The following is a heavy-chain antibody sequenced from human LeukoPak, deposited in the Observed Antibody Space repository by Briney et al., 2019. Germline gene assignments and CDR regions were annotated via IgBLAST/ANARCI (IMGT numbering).Heavy chain of an antibody. CDR2: ISLNGDST. CDR1: GFSLSGNA. V-gene: IGHV3-23*01. CDR3: AKEEVPNDY. J-gene: IGHJ4*02. D-gene: IGHD2-2*01. Sequence: GGSLRLSCAVSGFSLSGNAMCWVRQAPGKGLEWVSAISLNGDSTYYADSVQGRFTISRDTSKNTLFLQMDTLRVEDTATYYCAKEEVPNDYWGQGTLVTVSS.